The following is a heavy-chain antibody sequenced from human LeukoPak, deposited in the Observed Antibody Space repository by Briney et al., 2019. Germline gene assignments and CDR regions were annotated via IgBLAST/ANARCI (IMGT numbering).Heavy chain of an antibody. V-gene: IGHV4-34*01. CDR1: GGSFSGYY. D-gene: IGHD1-26*01. J-gene: IGHJ4*02. CDR2: INHSGST. CDR3: ARSVRQWEPYYFDY. Sequence: SETLSLTCAVYGGSFSGYYWSWIRQPPGKGLEWIGEINHSGSTNYNPSLKSRATISVDTSKNQFSLKLSSVTAADTAVYYCARSVRQWEPYYFDYWGQGTLVTVSS.